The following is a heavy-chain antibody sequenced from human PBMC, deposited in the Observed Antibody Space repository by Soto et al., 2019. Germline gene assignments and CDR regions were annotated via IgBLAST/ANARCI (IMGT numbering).Heavy chain of an antibody. V-gene: IGHV3-30-3*01. CDR2: ISYDGSNK. Sequence: GGSLRLSCAASGFTFSSYAMHWVRQAPGKGLEWVAVISYDGSNKYYADSVKGRFTISRDNSKNTLYLQMNGLRAEDTAVYYCARDQRDYYGSSPDYYYYYGMDVWGQGTTVTVSS. CDR1: GFTFSSYA. CDR3: ARDQRDYYGSSPDYYYYYGMDV. J-gene: IGHJ6*02. D-gene: IGHD3-10*01.